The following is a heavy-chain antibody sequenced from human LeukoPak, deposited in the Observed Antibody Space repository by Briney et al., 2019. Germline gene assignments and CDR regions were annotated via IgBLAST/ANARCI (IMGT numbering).Heavy chain of an antibody. V-gene: IGHV3-23*01. CDR3: ARVAGESRDY. CDR1: GITFSRHA. J-gene: IGHJ4*02. Sequence: GPLRLPCSGSGITFSRHAMSLVPHAPGKGLEWVSSISAPDATTNDAHSVKGRFTISRDNAKNSLYLQMNSLSAEDTAVYYCARVAGESRDYWGQGTLVTVA. CDR2: ISAPDATT.